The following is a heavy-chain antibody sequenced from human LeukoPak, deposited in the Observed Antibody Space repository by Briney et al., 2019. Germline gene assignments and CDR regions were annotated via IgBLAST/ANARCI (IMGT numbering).Heavy chain of an antibody. V-gene: IGHV3-30-3*01. CDR1: GFTFSSYA. CDR2: ISYDGSNK. Sequence: GGSLRLSCAASGFTFSSYAMHWVRQAPGKGLEWVAVISYDGSNKYYADSVKGRFTISRDNAKNSLYLQMDSLRVEDTAVYYCAKGKRYPDYWGQGTLVTVSS. J-gene: IGHJ4*02. CDR3: AKGKRYPDY. D-gene: IGHD1-1*01.